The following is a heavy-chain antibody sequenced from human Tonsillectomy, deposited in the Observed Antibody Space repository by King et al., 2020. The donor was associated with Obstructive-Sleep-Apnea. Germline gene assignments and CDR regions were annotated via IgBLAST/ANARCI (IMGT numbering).Heavy chain of an antibody. D-gene: IGHD7-27*01. CDR2: ISSSSSYI. V-gene: IGHV3-21*01. CDR1: GFTFSSYS. J-gene: IGHJ4*02. Sequence: VQLVESGGGLVKPGGSLRLSCAASGFTFSSYSMNWVRQAPGKGLEWVSSISSSSSYIYYADSVKGRFTISRENAKNSLYLQMNSLRAADTAGYYCAGDRRQTGARPQYFDYWGQGTLVTVSS. CDR3: AGDRRQTGARPQYFDY.